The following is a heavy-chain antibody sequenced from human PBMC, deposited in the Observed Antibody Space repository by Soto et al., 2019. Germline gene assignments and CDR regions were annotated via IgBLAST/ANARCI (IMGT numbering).Heavy chain of an antibody. D-gene: IGHD4-17*01. V-gene: IGHV3-23*01. CDR2: ISGSGGST. CDR1: GFIFSSYA. J-gene: IGHJ6*02. CDR3: AKRYGDYGSFGYYYYGMDV. Sequence: EVQLLESGGGLVQPGGSLRLSCAASGFIFSSYAMSWVRQAPGKGLEWVSAISGSGGSTYYADSVKGRFTISRDNSKNTLYLQMNSLRAEDTAVYYCAKRYGDYGSFGYYYYGMDVWGQGTTVTVSS.